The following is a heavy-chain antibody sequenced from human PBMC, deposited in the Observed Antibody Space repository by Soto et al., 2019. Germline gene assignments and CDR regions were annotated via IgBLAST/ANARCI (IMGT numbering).Heavy chain of an antibody. J-gene: IGHJ4*02. D-gene: IGHD3-16*01. CDR1: GYTFTTYA. V-gene: IGHV1-3*01. Sequence: QVQLVQSGAEVKKPGASVKVSCKASGYTFTTYAMHWVRQAPGQRLEWMGWINAGNGNTKYSQKFQGRVTITRDPPASTAYMELSSLRSEATAVYYCASESPLWGDSWGQGTLVTVSS. CDR2: INAGNGNT. CDR3: ASESPLWGDS.